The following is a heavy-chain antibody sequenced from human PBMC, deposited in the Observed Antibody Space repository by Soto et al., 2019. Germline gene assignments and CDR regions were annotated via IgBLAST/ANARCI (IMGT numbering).Heavy chain of an antibody. V-gene: IGHV4-59*01. D-gene: IGHD1-26*01. Sequence: SETLSLTCTVSGGSISSYYWSWIRQPPGKGLEWIGYIYYSGSTNYNPSLKSRFTISVDTSKNQYLLKLSSVTAADTAVYYCARFPGSHYAFDIWGQGTMVTVSS. J-gene: IGHJ3*02. CDR1: GGSISSYY. CDR3: ARFPGSHYAFDI. CDR2: IYYSGST.